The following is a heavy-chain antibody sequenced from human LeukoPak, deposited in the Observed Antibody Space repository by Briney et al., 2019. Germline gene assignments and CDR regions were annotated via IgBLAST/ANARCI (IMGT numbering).Heavy chain of an antibody. D-gene: IGHD6-19*01. CDR2: IYHSGST. Sequence: PSGTLSLTCAVSGGSISSSNWWSWVRQPPGKGLERIGEIYHSGSTNYNPSLKSRVTISVDKSKNQFSLKLSSVTAADTAVYYCARVRYSSGWLFDYWGQGTLVTVSS. J-gene: IGHJ4*02. CDR1: GGSISSSNW. V-gene: IGHV4-4*02. CDR3: ARVRYSSGWLFDY.